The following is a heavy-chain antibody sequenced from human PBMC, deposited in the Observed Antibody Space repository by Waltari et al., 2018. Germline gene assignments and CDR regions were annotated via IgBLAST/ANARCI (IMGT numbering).Heavy chain of an antibody. J-gene: IGHJ6*03. CDR1: GYSISSGYY. V-gene: IGHV4-38-2*02. D-gene: IGHD2-15*01. CDR2: IYHSGST. Sequence: QVQLQESGPGLVKPSETLSLTCTVSGYSISSGYYRGWIRQPPGKGPEWIGGIYHSGSTYYNPSLKSRVTISVDTSKNQFSLKLSSVTAADTAVYYCARADTVVASGRAYYYYYYMDVWGKGTTVTISS. CDR3: ARADTVVASGRAYYYYYYMDV.